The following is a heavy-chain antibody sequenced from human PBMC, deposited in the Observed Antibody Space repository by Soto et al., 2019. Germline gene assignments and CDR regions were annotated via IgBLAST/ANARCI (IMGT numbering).Heavy chain of an antibody. CDR1: GGTFSSYT. CDR2: IIPILGIA. Sequence: QVQLVQSGAEVKKPGSSVKVSCKASGGTFSSYTISWVRQAPGQGLEWMGRIIPILGIANYAQKFQGRVTITADKSTSTAYMELSILRSEDTAVYSCARSVGQQLLDYWGQGTLVTVSS. CDR3: ARSVGQQLLDY. D-gene: IGHD6-13*01. V-gene: IGHV1-69*02. J-gene: IGHJ4*02.